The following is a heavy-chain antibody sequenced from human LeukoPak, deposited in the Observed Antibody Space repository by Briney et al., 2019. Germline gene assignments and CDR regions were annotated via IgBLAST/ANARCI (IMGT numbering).Heavy chain of an antibody. CDR2: IYYSGST. J-gene: IGHJ6*02. D-gene: IGHD3-22*01. CDR3: ARDLPHYYYDSSGYKNYYYGMDV. V-gene: IGHV4-59*01. Sequence: SETLSLTCTVSGGSISSYYWSWIRQPPGKGLEWIGYIYYSGSTNYNPSLKSRVTISVDTSKNQFSLKLSSVTAADTAVYYCARDLPHYYYDSSGYKNYYYGMDVWGQGTTVTVSS. CDR1: GGSISSYY.